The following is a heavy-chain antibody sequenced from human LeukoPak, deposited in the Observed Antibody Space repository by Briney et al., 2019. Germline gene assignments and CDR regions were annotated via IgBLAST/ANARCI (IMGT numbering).Heavy chain of an antibody. CDR1: GFTFSSYS. Sequence: GGSLRLSCAASGFTFSSYSMHWVRQASGKGLEWVSYISSSSSTIYYADSVKGRFTISRDNAKNSLYLQMNSLRAEDTSVYYCARSRSGRYSDYWGQGTLVTVSS. J-gene: IGHJ4*02. V-gene: IGHV3-48*01. CDR2: ISSSSSTI. D-gene: IGHD6-19*01. CDR3: ARSRSGRYSDY.